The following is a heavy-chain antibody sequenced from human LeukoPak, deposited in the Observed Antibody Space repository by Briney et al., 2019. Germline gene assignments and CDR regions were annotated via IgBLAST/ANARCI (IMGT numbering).Heavy chain of an antibody. CDR3: ARGYCSGGSCYSDQPAEYFQH. V-gene: IGHV3-30*04. Sequence: PGGSPRLSCAASGFTFSSYAMHWVRQAPGKGLEWVAVISYDGSNKYYADSVKGRFTISRDNSKNTLYLQMNSLRAEDTAVYYCARGYCSGGSCYSDQPAEYFQHWGQGTLVTVSS. CDR2: ISYDGSNK. D-gene: IGHD2-15*01. CDR1: GFTFSSYA. J-gene: IGHJ1*01.